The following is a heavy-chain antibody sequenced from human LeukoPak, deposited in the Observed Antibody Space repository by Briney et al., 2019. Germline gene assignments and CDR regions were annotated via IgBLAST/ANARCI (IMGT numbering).Heavy chain of an antibody. CDR1: GGTFSSYA. CDR2: IIPIFGTA. CDR3: ATIAAAGTKRGVAEYFQH. V-gene: IGHV1-69*05. J-gene: IGHJ1*01. D-gene: IGHD6-13*01. Sequence: SVKVSCKASGGTFSSYAISWVRQAPGQGLEWMGGIIPIFGTANYAQKFQGRVTITTDESTSTAYMELSSLRSEDTAVYYCATIAAAGTKRGVAEYFQHWGQGTLVTVSS.